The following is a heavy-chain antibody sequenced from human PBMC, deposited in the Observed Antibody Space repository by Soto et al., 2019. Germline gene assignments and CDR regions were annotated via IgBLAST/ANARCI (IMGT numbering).Heavy chain of an antibody. Sequence: EVQLVESGGGLVQPGGSLRLSCAASGFTFSSYSMNWVHQAPGKGLEWVSYISSSSSTIYYADSVKGRFTISRDNAKNSLYLQMNSLRAEDTAVYYCARHPERIADIGWFDPWGQGTLVTVSS. J-gene: IGHJ5*02. CDR3: ARHPERIADIGWFDP. V-gene: IGHV3-48*01. D-gene: IGHD6-13*01. CDR1: GFTFSSYS. CDR2: ISSSSSTI.